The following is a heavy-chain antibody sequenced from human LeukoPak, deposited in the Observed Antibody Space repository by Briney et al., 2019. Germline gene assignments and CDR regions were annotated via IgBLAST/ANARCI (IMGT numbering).Heavy chain of an antibody. J-gene: IGHJ1*01. Sequence: ASVRVSCKASGYIFTDYYIHWVRQAPGQGLEWMGWINPHSGGTNYARLFHGRVTMTRDTSITTAYMELSRLRSDDTAMYYCAKTDNKYDSRLLFNWGQGTQIIVSS. D-gene: IGHD3-22*01. V-gene: IGHV1-2*02. CDR3: AKTDNKYDSRLLFN. CDR1: GYIFTDYY. CDR2: INPHSGGT.